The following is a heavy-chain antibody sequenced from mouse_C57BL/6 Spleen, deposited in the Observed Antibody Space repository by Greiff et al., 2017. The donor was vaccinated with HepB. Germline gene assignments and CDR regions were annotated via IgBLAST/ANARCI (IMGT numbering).Heavy chain of an antibody. CDR3: TASGTWYFDV. J-gene: IGHJ1*03. CDR2: IRLKSDNYAT. Sequence: EVKLVESGGGLVQPGGSMKLSCVASGFTFSNYWMNWVRQSPEKGLEWVAQIRLKSDNYATHYAESVKGRFTISRDDSKSSVYLQMNNLRAEDTGIYYCTASGTWYFDVWGTGTTVTVSS. V-gene: IGHV6-3*01. D-gene: IGHD4-1*01. CDR1: GFTFSNYW.